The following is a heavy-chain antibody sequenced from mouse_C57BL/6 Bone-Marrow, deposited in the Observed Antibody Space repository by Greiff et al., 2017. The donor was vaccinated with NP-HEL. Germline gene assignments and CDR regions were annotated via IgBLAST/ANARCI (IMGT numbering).Heavy chain of an antibody. D-gene: IGHD2-4*01. V-gene: IGHV1-69*01. CDR1: GYTFTSYW. CDR2: IDPSDSYT. CDR3: AREWGLRRRDFDY. Sequence: QVQLQQPGAELVMPGASVKLSCKASGYTFTSYWMHWVKQRPGQGLEWIGEIDPSDSYTNYNQKFKGKSTLTVDKSSSTAYMRLSSLTSEDSAVYYCAREWGLRRRDFDYWGQGTTLTVSS. J-gene: IGHJ2*01.